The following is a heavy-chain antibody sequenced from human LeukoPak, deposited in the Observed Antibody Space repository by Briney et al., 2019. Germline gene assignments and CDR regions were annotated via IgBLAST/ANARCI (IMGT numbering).Heavy chain of an antibody. Sequence: SETLSLTCAVSGYSISSGYYWGWIRQPPGEGLEWIGSIYHSGSTYYNPSLKSRVTISVDTSKNQFSLKLSSVTAADTAVYYCASDYGGNSDSMWGQGTLVTVSS. CDR3: ASDYGGNSDSM. V-gene: IGHV4-38-2*01. J-gene: IGHJ4*02. CDR2: IYHSGST. CDR1: GYSISSGYY. D-gene: IGHD4-23*01.